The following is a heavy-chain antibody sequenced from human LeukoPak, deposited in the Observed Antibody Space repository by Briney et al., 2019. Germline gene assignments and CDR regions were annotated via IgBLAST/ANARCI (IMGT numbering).Heavy chain of an antibody. CDR2: ISLAGQT. J-gene: IGHJ4*02. D-gene: IGHD1-26*01. Sequence: SGTLSLTCGVYGGSISGTNWWSWVRQPPGQGLEWIGEISLAGQTNYNPSLNGRVTMSLDKSSNQLSLHLTSVTAADTATYFCSRESGPLCPCGYWGQGTLVIVSS. CDR3: SRESGPLCPCGY. V-gene: IGHV4-4*02. CDR1: GGSISGTNW.